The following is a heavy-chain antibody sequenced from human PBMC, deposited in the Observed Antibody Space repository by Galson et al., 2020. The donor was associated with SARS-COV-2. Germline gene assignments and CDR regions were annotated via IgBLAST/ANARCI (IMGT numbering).Heavy chain of an antibody. CDR1: GVTLNTYV. V-gene: IGHV1-69*10. CDR2: IIPILDVA. J-gene: IGHJ4*02. CDR3: ASRPASYYFDSFDYYFDY. Sequence: SVKVSCKASGVTLNTYVISWVRQAPGQGLEWMGGIIPILDVANYAQRFQGRVTITKSTDTAYMELNSLTSEDTAVYYCASRPASYYFDSFDYYFDYWGQGTLVTVSS. D-gene: IGHD3-22*01.